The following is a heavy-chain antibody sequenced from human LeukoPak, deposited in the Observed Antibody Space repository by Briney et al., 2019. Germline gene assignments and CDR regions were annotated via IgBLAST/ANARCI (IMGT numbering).Heavy chain of an antibody. J-gene: IGHJ6*02. CDR1: GFTFDDYA. CDR3: ARDGAVPAYYSNYLVGMDV. Sequence: GGSLRLSCAASGFTFDDYAMHWVRQAPGKGLEWVSGISWNSGSIGYGDSVTGRFTISRDNAKNSLYLQMNSLRAEDTAVYYCARDGAVPAYYSNYLVGMDVWGQGTTVTVSS. CDR2: ISWNSGSI. V-gene: IGHV3-9*01. D-gene: IGHD4-11*01.